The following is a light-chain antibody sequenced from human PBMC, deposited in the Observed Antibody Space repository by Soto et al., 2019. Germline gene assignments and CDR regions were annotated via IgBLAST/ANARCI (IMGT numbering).Light chain of an antibody. J-gene: IGLJ1*01. CDR3: SSYTSSSTGV. CDR2: DVS. CDR1: SSDVCGYNY. V-gene: IGLV2-14*01. Sequence: QSALTQPASVSGSPGQSITISCTGTSSDVCGYNYVSWYQQHPGKAPKLMIYDVSNRPSGVSNRFSGSKSGNTASLTISGLQAEDEADYYCSSYTSSSTGVFGTGTKVTVL.